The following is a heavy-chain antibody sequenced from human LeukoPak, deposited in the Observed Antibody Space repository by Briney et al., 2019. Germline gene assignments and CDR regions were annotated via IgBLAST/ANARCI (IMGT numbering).Heavy chain of an antibody. V-gene: IGHV3-30*14. J-gene: IGHJ4*02. CDR3: ARGGGACCGGDCHRNFDY. CDR1: GFTFSNYA. D-gene: IGHD2-21*02. CDR2: ISYDGSTK. Sequence: GGSLRLSCAASGFTFSNYAIHWVRQAPGKGLEWVVFISYDGSTKYYADSVKGRFTISRDNSKNTLYLQMNSLGAEDTAVYYCARGGGACCGGDCHRNFDYWGQGTLVTVSS.